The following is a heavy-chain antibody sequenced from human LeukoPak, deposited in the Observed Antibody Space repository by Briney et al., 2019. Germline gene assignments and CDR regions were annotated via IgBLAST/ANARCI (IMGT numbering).Heavy chain of an antibody. CDR1: GYTFTSYG. J-gene: IGHJ4*02. D-gene: IGHD4-23*01. Sequence: ASVKVSCKASGYTFTSYGISWVRQAPGQGLEWMGWISAYNGNTNYAQKLQGRVTMTTDTSTSTAYMELRGLRSDDTAVYYCARGSATVVMRGGFDYWGQGTLVTVSS. CDR3: ARGSATVVMRGGFDY. CDR2: ISAYNGNT. V-gene: IGHV1-18*01.